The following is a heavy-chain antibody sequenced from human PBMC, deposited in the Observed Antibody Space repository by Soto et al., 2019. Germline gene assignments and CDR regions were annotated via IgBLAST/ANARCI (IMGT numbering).Heavy chain of an antibody. D-gene: IGHD3-3*01. CDR3: TRGSEFDFWSGYL. Sequence: QAQLVQSGPEVKKPGSSVRVSCKAVGVTSTRYAINWVRQARGQGLEWVGGIVPMFGSTKYAQKFQGRVTVTADTSTNMAYMELSSLRSEDTAVYYCTRGSEFDFWSGYLWGQGTLVSVSS. V-gene: IGHV1-69*06. CDR2: IVPMFGST. CDR1: GVTSTRYA. J-gene: IGHJ4*02.